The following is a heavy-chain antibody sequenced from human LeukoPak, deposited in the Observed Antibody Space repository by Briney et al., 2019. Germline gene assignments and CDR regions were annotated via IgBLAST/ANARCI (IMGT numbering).Heavy chain of an antibody. Sequence: ASVKVSCKASGGAFSSYTISWVRQAPGQGLEWMGRIIPILGIANYAQKFQGRVTITADKSTSTAYMELSSLRSEDTAVYYCARSPGPPSDASSFDYWGQGTLVTVSS. J-gene: IGHJ4*02. CDR2: IIPILGIA. D-gene: IGHD6-6*01. V-gene: IGHV1-69*02. CDR3: ARSPGPPSDASSFDY. CDR1: GGAFSSYT.